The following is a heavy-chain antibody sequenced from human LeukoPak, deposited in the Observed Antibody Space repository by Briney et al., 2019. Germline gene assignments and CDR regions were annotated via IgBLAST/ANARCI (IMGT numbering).Heavy chain of an antibody. CDR1: GFTFSSYS. V-gene: IGHV3-23*01. Sequence: PGGSLRLSCAASGFTFSSYSMSWVRQAPGKGLEWVSIISDSGANTYYADSVRGRFTISRDNSKNTLYLQMNSLRAEDTAVYYCARGPMVVTGGFDYWGQGTLVTVSS. D-gene: IGHD2-21*02. CDR2: ISDSGANT. J-gene: IGHJ4*02. CDR3: ARGPMVVTGGFDY.